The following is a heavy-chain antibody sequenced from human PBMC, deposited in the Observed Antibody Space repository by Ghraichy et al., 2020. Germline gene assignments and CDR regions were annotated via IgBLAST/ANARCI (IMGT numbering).Heavy chain of an antibody. D-gene: IGHD3-22*01. CDR1: EITVSTNY. CDR3: AREKKYYSDTSGYYLADAFDI. CDR2: LYPIGTT. V-gene: IGHV3-66*01. J-gene: IGHJ3*02. Sequence: GGSLRLSCAASEITVSTNYMSWVRQAPGKGLEWVSSLYPIGTTFYADSVRGRFTISRDTSKNTLDLQMNNLRAEDTAVYYCAREKKYYSDTSGYYLADAFDIWGQGTMVTVSS.